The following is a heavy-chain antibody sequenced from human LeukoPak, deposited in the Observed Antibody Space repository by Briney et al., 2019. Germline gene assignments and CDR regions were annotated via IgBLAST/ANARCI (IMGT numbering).Heavy chain of an antibody. D-gene: IGHD3-9*01. CDR3: ARGIRYFDWLLSPANFDY. CDR1: GYTFTSYA. CDR2: INTNTGNP. Sequence: ASVKVSCKASGYTFTSYAMNWVRQAPGQGLEWMGWINTNTGNPTYAQGFTGRFVFSLDTSVSTAYLQISSLKAEDTAVYYCARGIRYFDWLLSPANFDYWGQGTLVTVSS. J-gene: IGHJ4*02. V-gene: IGHV7-4-1*02.